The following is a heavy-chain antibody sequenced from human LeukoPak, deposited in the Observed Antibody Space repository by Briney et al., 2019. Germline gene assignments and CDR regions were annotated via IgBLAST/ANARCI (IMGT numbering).Heavy chain of an antibody. CDR2: INHSGST. D-gene: IGHD6-13*01. J-gene: IGHJ5*02. CDR1: GGSFSGYY. Sequence: SETLSLTCAVYGGSFSGYYWSWIRQPPGKGLEWIGEINHSGSTNYNPSLKSRVTISVDTSKNQFSLKLSSVTAADTAVYYCARVRAAEYNWFDPWGQGTLVTVSS. V-gene: IGHV4-34*01. CDR3: ARVRAAEYNWFDP.